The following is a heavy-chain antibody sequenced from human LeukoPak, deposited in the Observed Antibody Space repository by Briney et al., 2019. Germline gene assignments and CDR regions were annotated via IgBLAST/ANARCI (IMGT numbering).Heavy chain of an antibody. J-gene: IGHJ1*01. D-gene: IGHD3-22*01. CDR1: GGSFSGYY. CDR2: INHSGST. V-gene: IGHV4-34*01. Sequence: PSETLSLTCAVYGGSFSGYYWSWIRQPPGKGLEWIGEINHSGSTNYNPSLKSRVTIPVDTSKNQFSLKLSAVPAEDTAVYYCARGSPMAYYYDSSGYYLYFQHWGQGTLVTVSS. CDR3: ARGSPMAYYYDSSGYYLYFQH.